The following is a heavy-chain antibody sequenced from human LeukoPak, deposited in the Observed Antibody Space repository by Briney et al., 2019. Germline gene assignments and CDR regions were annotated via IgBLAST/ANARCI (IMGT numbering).Heavy chain of an antibody. Sequence: GGSVRLSCEASGYIFSNYAMSWVRQAPGKGLEWISTISATGTTTYYADYVRGRVTTSRATSENTAYLQMNSLRTDDTALYYCAKIPGGRAYCAGDCYSFDYWGLGTLVTVSS. J-gene: IGHJ4*02. CDR2: ISATGTTT. CDR1: GYIFSNYA. D-gene: IGHD2-21*02. V-gene: IGHV3-23*01. CDR3: AKIPGGRAYCAGDCYSFDY.